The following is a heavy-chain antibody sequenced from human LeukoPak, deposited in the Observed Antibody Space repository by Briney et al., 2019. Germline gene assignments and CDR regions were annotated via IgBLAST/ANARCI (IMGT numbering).Heavy chain of an antibody. J-gene: IGHJ4*02. Sequence: SETLSLTCPLYGRSFSGYYWSWIRQPPGKGLEWIGEINHSGSTNYNPSLKSRVTISVDTSKNQFSLKLSSVTAADTAVYYCARWRIRKLRAVDYWGQGTLVTVSS. CDR2: INHSGST. CDR3: ARWRIRKLRAVDY. D-gene: IGHD1-26*01. CDR1: GRSFSGYY. V-gene: IGHV4-34*01.